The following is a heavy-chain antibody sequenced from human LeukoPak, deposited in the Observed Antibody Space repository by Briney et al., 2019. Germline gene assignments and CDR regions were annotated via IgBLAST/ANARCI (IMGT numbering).Heavy chain of an antibody. CDR2: IYYSGST. CDR3: ARALRDSGSYYYYYYYMDV. J-gene: IGHJ6*03. CDR1: GGSISSDTYY. D-gene: IGHD1-26*01. Sequence: PSETLSLTCTVSGGSISSDTYYWGWIRQPPGKGLEWIGNIYYSGSTYYNPSLKSRVTISVDTSKNQFSLKLSSVTAADTAVYYCARALRDSGSYYYYYYYMDVWGKGTTVTVSS. V-gene: IGHV4-39*01.